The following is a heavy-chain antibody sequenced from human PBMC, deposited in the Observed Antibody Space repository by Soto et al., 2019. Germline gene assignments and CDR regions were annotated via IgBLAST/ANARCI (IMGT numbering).Heavy chain of an antibody. CDR3: AKDPNDYIWGSYRYLDY. D-gene: IGHD3-16*02. CDR1: GFTFSSYA. V-gene: IGHV3-23*01. CDR2: ISGSGGST. Sequence: GGSLRLSCAASGFTFSSYAMSWVRQAPGKGLEWVSAISGSGGSTYYADSVKGRFTISRDNSKNTLYLQMNSLRAEDTAVYYCAKDPNDYIWGSYRYLDYWGQGTLVTVSS. J-gene: IGHJ4*02.